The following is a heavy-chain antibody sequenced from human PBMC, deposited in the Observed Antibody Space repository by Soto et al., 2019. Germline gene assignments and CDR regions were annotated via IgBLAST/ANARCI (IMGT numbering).Heavy chain of an antibody. D-gene: IGHD3-10*02. Sequence: VASVKVSCKASGGTFSSYAISWVRQAPGQGLEWMGGIIPIFGTANYAQKFQGRVTITADESTSTAYMELSSLRSEDTAVYYCARGRITMFLVGMDVWGQGTTVTVSS. CDR2: IIPIFGTA. CDR1: GGTFSSYA. CDR3: ARGRITMFLVGMDV. V-gene: IGHV1-69*13. J-gene: IGHJ6*02.